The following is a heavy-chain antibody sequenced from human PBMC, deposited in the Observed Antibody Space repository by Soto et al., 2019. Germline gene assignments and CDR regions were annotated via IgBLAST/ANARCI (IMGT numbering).Heavy chain of an antibody. CDR2: IIPIFGTA. J-gene: IGHJ6*02. CDR1: GGTFSSYA. D-gene: IGHD3-22*01. CDR3: ARGNYYDSSGYYPLYYYYGMDV. Sequence: SVKVSCKASGGTFSSYAISWLRQAPGQGLEWMGGIIPIFGTANYAQKFQGRVTITADESTSTAYMELSSLRSEDTAVYYCARGNYYDSSGYYPLYYYYGMDVWGQGTTVTVSS. V-gene: IGHV1-69*13.